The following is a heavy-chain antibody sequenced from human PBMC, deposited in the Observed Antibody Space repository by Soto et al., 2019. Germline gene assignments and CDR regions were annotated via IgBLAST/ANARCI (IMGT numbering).Heavy chain of an antibody. CDR2: ISGSGGST. CDR1: GFTFSSYA. J-gene: IGHJ4*02. Sequence: LRLACAASGFTFSSYAMRWVRQAPGKGLEWVSAISGSGGSTYYADSVKGRFTISRDNSKNTLYLQMNSLRAEDTAVYYCAKDRLAARPPGSSDYWGQGTLVTVSS. V-gene: IGHV3-23*01. D-gene: IGHD6-6*01. CDR3: AKDRLAARPPGSSDY.